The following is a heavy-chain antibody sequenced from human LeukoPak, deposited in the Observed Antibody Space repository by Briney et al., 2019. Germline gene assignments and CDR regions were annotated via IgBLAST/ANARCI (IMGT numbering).Heavy chain of an antibody. CDR3: AREKQWPNGRYFQH. Sequence: SETLSLTCTVSGYSISSGYYWGWIRQPPGKGLEWIGSIYHSGSTYYNPSLKSRVTISVDTSKNQFSLKLSSVTAADTAVYYCAREKQWPNGRYFQHWGQGTLVTVSS. CDR1: GYSISSGYY. J-gene: IGHJ1*01. V-gene: IGHV4-38-2*02. CDR2: IYHSGST. D-gene: IGHD6-19*01.